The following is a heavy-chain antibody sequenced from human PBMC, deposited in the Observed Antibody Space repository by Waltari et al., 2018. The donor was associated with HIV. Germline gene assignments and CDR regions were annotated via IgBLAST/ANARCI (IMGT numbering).Heavy chain of an antibody. D-gene: IGHD2-15*01. CDR3: ARFDGGGSGVYH. J-gene: IGHJ5*02. V-gene: IGHV3-21*01. CDR2: SDSGNSYL. CDR1: GFSFSSYS. Sequence: EVQLVESGGGLVKPGGSLRLSCAASGFSFSSYSMSWVRQAPGKGREWVSSSDSGNSYLNYADSVRGRFTISRDNAKNSLFLQLNSLRVEDTAFYYCARFDGGGSGVYHWGQGTLVTVSS.